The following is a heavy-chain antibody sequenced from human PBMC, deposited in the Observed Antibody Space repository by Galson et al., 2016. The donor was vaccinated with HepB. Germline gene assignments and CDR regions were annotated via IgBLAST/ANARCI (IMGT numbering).Heavy chain of an antibody. CDR2: MNPDSGNT. D-gene: IGHD1-20*01. V-gene: IGHV1-8*01. CDR1: GSTLTSYD. CDR3: VPHLTETPDYFHF. Sequence: SVKVSCKASGSTLTSYDIDWVRQATGQGLEWMGWMNPDSGNTGYAQKFQGRDTMTRDNSINTAYMELGGLRSEDTAVYYCVPHLTETPDYFHFWGQGTLVTVSS. J-gene: IGHJ4*02.